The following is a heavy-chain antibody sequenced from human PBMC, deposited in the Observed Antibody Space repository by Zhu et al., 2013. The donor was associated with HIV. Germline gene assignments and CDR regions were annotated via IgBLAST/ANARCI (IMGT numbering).Heavy chain of an antibody. Sequence: QVQLVQSGAEVKKPGSSVKVSCKASGYTFTGYYMHWVRQAPGQGLEWMGWINPNSGGTNYAQKFQGWVTMTRDTSISTAYMELSRLRSDDTAVYYCARDESGHEYYYDSSGYYSGHYYYGMDVWGQGTTVTVSS. D-gene: IGHD3-22*01. CDR1: GYTFTGYY. CDR2: INPNSGGT. V-gene: IGHV1-2*04. CDR3: ARDESGHEYYYDSSGYYSGHYYYGMDV. J-gene: IGHJ6*02.